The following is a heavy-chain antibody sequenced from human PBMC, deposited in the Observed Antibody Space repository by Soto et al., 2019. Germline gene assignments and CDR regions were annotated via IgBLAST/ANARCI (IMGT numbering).Heavy chain of an antibody. CDR3: ARAYSDAFDI. Sequence: GGSLRLSCAAFGFTFSDYYMTWIRQAPGKGLEWVSYISSSGSGIYYPDSMKGRFTISRDNAKKSLYLQMTSLRAEDTAVYYCARAYSDAFDIWGRGTMVTVS. V-gene: IGHV3-11*01. D-gene: IGHD2-15*01. CDR2: ISSSGSGI. CDR1: GFTFSDYY. J-gene: IGHJ3*02.